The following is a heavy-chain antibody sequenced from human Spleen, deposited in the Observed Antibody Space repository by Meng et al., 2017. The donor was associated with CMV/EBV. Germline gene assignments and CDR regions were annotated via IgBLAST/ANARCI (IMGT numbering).Heavy chain of an antibody. Sequence: SCAASGFNFSSYWMHWVRQAPGKGLVWVSRINGDESSTSYADSLKGRFTISRDNAKNTLYLQMNSLRAEDTAVYYCARGGDGYGIFDYWGQGTLVTVSS. CDR3: ARGGDGYGIFDY. J-gene: IGHJ4*02. V-gene: IGHV3-74*01. CDR2: INGDESST. CDR1: GFNFSSYW. D-gene: IGHD5-24*01.